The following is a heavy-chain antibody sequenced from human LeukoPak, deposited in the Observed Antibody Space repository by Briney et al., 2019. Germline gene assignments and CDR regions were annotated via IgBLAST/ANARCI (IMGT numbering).Heavy chain of an antibody. CDR2: ISDLSNNR. V-gene: IGHV3-11*04. D-gene: IGHD3-22*01. CDR1: GFTFSDYS. Sequence: GGSLTLSCAACGFTFSDYSMSWLRQAPSKGLEWLSYISDLSNNRYYADTVKGRFIISRDDAKNSVYLQMSSLRAEDTAVYYCARFGTSGYSGDHWGQGTLVTVSS. CDR3: ARFGTSGYSGDH. J-gene: IGHJ4*02.